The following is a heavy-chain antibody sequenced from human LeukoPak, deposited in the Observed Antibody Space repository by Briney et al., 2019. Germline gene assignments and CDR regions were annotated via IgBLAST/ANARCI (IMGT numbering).Heavy chain of an antibody. CDR2: ISGSGGST. CDR3: AKDRAGRLYYFDY. V-gene: IGHV3-23*01. CDR1: GFTFSSYA. D-gene: IGHD6-25*01. Sequence: GGPLRLSCAASGFTFSSYAMSWVRQAPGKGLEWVSGISGSGGSTYYADSAKGRFTISRDNSKNTLYLQMNSLRAEDTAVYYCAKDRAGRLYYFDYWGQGTLVTVSS. J-gene: IGHJ4*02.